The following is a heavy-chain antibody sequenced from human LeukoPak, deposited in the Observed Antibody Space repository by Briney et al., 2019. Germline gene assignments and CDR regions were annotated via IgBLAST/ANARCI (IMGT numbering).Heavy chain of an antibody. J-gene: IGHJ4*02. V-gene: IGHV3-7*01. CDR3: ARWSLGDY. CDR1: GFTFSNYV. D-gene: IGHD1-26*01. Sequence: GGSLRLSCAASGFTFSNYVMGWVRQAPGKGLEWVANIKPDGSDQYYVDSVKGRFTISRDNAKNSLYLQMNSLRAEDTAVYYCARWSLGDYWGQGTLVTVSS. CDR2: IKPDGSDQ.